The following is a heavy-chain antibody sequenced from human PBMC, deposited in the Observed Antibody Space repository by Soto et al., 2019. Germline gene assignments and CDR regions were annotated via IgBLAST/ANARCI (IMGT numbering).Heavy chain of an antibody. CDR1: GGTFSSFA. CDR3: ARGNALDI. V-gene: IGHV1-69*13. J-gene: IGHJ6*02. CDR2: TIPILGTA. Sequence: SVKVSFKASGGTFSSFAINWVRQAPGQGPEWMGGTIPILGTANYAQKFQGRVTIIADETMNTASLELTSLRSEDTAVYYCARGNALDIWGQGTTVTVSS.